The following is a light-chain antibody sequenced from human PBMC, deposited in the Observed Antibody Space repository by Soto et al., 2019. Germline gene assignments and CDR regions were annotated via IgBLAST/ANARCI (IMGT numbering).Light chain of an antibody. CDR3: QQYGTSLFT. CDR1: QSVSSSN. V-gene: IGKV3-20*01. J-gene: IGKJ5*01. Sequence: DIVLTQSPGTLSLSPGERATLSCRASQSVSSSNLAWYQQKPAQAPRLLIYAASRRAPGIPERFSGSGSGTDFALTISRLEPEDFAVYYCQQYGTSLFTFGQGTRLEIK. CDR2: AAS.